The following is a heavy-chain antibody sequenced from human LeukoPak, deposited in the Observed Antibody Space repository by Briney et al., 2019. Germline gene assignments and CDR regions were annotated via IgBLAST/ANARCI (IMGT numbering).Heavy chain of an antibody. J-gene: IGHJ4*02. CDR1: GVSLSSGSYY. D-gene: IGHD3-3*01. V-gene: IGHV4-61*02. CDR3: ARELTIFGVVRSFDY. Sequence: SETLSLTCTVSGVSLSSGSYYWRWIRQPAGKGLEWIGRIYTSGSTNYNPSLKSRVTISVDTSKNQFSLKLSSVTAADTAVYYCARELTIFGVVRSFDYWGQGTLVTVSS. CDR2: IYTSGST.